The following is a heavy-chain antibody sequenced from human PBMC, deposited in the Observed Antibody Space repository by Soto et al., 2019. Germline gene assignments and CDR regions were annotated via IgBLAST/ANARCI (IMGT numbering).Heavy chain of an antibody. V-gene: IGHV1-18*01. CDR1: VYTFTCYG. Sequence: AASVRGSCKAFVYTFTCYGSSWVRPAPGQGLEWMGWISAYNGNTNYAQKLQGRVTMTTDTSTSTAYMELRSLRSDDTAVYYCAVGEVGATGPFDYWGQGTLVTVSS. CDR2: ISAYNGNT. CDR3: AVGEVGATGPFDY. J-gene: IGHJ4*02. D-gene: IGHD1-26*01.